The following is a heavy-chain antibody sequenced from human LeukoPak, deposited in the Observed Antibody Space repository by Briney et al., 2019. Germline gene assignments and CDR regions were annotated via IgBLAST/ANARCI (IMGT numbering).Heavy chain of an antibody. CDR2: VYTSGST. J-gene: IGHJ3*02. CDR1: GGSISSGSYY. Sequence: PSETLSLTCTVSGGSISSGSYYWSWIRQPAGKGLECIGRVYTSGSTNYNPSLKSRVAISVDTSKNQFSLKLSSVTAADTAVYYCARAFLWFGEMAWVRNDAFDIWGQGTMVTVSS. D-gene: IGHD3-10*01. V-gene: IGHV4-61*02. CDR3: ARAFLWFGEMAWVRNDAFDI.